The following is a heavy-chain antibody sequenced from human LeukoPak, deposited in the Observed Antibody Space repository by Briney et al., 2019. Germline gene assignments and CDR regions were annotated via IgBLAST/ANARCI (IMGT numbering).Heavy chain of an antibody. CDR1: GFTFSNYW. D-gene: IGHD4-23*01. V-gene: IGHV3-74*01. J-gene: IGHJ3*02. CDR3: ARDKYGGNSNAFDI. CDR2: VGTDGSST. Sequence: GGSLRLSCVASGFTFSNYWMDWVRQVPGKGPVWVSRVGTDGSSTAYADDVKGRFTISRDNAKNTLYLQMNSLRVEDTAVYYCARDKYGGNSNAFDIWGQGTLVTVS.